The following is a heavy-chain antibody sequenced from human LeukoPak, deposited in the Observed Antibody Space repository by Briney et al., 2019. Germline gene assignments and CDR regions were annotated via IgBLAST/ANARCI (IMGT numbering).Heavy chain of an antibody. Sequence: PGGSLRLSCAVSGLTFSNFKMNWVRQAPGKGLEWVSYISDSGRTTFYADSVKGRFTISRDNAKNSLYLQMNSLRAEDTAVYYCARHLNYYLDYWGQGTLVTVSS. CDR2: ISDSGRTT. CDR3: ARHLNYYLDY. D-gene: IGHD3-10*01. J-gene: IGHJ4*02. CDR1: GLTFSNFK. V-gene: IGHV3-48*03.